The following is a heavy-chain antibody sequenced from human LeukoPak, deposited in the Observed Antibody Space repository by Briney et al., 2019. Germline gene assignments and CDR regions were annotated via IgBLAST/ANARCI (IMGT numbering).Heavy chain of an antibody. V-gene: IGHV1-69*01. Sequence: SVKVSCKASGGTFSSYAISWVRQAPGQGLEWMGGIIPIFGTANYAQKFQGRVTITADESTSTAYMELSSLRSEDTAVYYCARGGRGSGDYYYYYGMDVWGQGTTVTVSS. CDR3: ARGGRGSGDYYYYYGMDV. CDR1: GGTFSSYA. J-gene: IGHJ6*02. CDR2: IIPIFGTA. D-gene: IGHD2-15*01.